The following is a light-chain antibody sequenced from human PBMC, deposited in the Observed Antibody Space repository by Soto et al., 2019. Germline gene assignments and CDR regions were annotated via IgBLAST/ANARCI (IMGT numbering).Light chain of an antibody. V-gene: IGLV2-14*03. CDR3: SSYTNTSTLV. Sequence: QSVLTQPASVSGSPGQSITISCAGTSSDLGAYKYVSWYQQHPDKAPKLILYGVSRRPSGVSNRFSGSKSGNTASLTISGLLAEDEADYSCSSYTNTSTLVLGTGTKVTVL. CDR1: SSDLGAYKY. CDR2: GVS. J-gene: IGLJ1*01.